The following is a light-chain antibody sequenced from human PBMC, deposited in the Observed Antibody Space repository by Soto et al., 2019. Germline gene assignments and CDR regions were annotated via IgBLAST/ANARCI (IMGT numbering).Light chain of an antibody. CDR1: QSLLNRNGQNC. CDR2: MGF. J-gene: IGKJ4*01. V-gene: IGKV2-28*01. CDR3: LQALESPPT. Sequence: DIVMTQSPLSLPVTPGEPASISCRSSQSLLNRNGQNCLDWYRQKPGQSPQLLIHMGFIRASGVPDRFSGSGSGTYFTLTISRVEAEDVGVYYCLQALESPPTFGGGTKVEIK.